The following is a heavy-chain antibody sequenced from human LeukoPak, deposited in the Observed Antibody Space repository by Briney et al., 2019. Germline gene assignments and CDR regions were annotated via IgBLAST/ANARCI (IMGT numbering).Heavy chain of an antibody. V-gene: IGHV5-51*01. CDR3: ARQQRAPLYYFDY. D-gene: IGHD2/OR15-2a*01. CDR1: GYSFTSYW. CDR2: IYPGDSDT. J-gene: IGHJ4*02. Sequence: GESLKISCKGSGYSFTSYWIGWVRQMPGKGLEWMGIIYPGDSDTRYSPSFQGQVTISADKSISTACLQWSSLKASDTAMYYCARQQRAPLYYFDYWGQGTLVTVSS.